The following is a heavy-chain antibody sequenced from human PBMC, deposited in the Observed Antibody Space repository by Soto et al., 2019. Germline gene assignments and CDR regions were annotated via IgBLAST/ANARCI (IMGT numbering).Heavy chain of an antibody. CDR2: TYYRSKWYN. V-gene: IGHV6-1*01. D-gene: IGHD3-22*01. J-gene: IGHJ3*02. Sequence: SQTLSLTCAISGDSVSSNSAAWNWIMQSPSIGLEWLGRTYYRSKWYNDYAVSVKSRITINPDTSKNQFSLQLNSVTPEDTAVYYCARGVVVITGPLAFDIWGQGTMVTVSS. CDR1: GDSVSSNSAA. CDR3: ARGVVVITGPLAFDI.